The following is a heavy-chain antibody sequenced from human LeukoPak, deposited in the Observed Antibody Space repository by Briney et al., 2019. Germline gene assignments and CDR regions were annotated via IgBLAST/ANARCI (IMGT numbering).Heavy chain of an antibody. Sequence: KPGGSLRLSCAASGFTFSRYSMSWVRQAPGKGLEWVSSISISSNYIYYADSLKGRFTISRDNAKNSLYLQVNSLRAEDTAVYYCARGSRFGVVGRDAFDIWGQGTMVTVSS. V-gene: IGHV3-21*06. CDR3: ARGSRFGVVGRDAFDI. J-gene: IGHJ3*02. D-gene: IGHD3-3*01. CDR1: GFTFSRYS. CDR2: ISISSNYI.